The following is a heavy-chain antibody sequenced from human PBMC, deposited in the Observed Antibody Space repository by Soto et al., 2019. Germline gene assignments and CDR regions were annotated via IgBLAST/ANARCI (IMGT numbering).Heavy chain of an antibody. J-gene: IGHJ4*02. Sequence: QVQLVESGGGLVQPGRSLRLSCAASGFTFSAYNMHWVRQAPGKGLEWLAVISYDGTNKYYGDSVKGRFTISRDNSRNTLFLQMNSLQPEDTAVYYCEKREDTAFDYWGQGTLVTVSS. V-gene: IGHV3-30*18. CDR2: ISYDGTNK. CDR3: EKREDTAFDY. D-gene: IGHD5-18*01. CDR1: GFTFSAYN.